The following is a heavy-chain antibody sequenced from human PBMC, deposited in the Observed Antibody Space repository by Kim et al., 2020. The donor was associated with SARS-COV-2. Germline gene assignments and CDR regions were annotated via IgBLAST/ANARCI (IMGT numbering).Heavy chain of an antibody. CDR2: INPNSGGT. J-gene: IGHJ6*02. V-gene: IGHV1-2*06. CDR1: GYTFTGYY. CDR3: APGGITMIPPTVVAPYYYYGMDV. Sequence: ASVKVSCKASGYTFTGYYMHWVRQAPGQGLEWMGRINPNSGGTNYAQKFQGRVTMTRDTSISTAYMELSRLRSDDTAVYYCAPGGITMIPPTVVAPYYYYGMDVWGQGTTVTVSS. D-gene: IGHD3-22*01.